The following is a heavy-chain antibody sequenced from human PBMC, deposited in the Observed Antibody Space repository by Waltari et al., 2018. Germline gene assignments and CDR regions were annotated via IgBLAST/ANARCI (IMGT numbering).Heavy chain of an antibody. J-gene: IGHJ5*02. V-gene: IGHV4-38-2*01. D-gene: IGHD3-3*01. CDR1: GYSISSGYY. Sequence: QVQLQESGPGLVKPSETLSLTCAVSGYSISSGYYWGWIRQPPGKGLEWIGSIYHSGSTYYNLSLKSRVTMSVDTSRDQYSLSLRSVAAADTAVYYCARYYGNGEGWLDPWGQGTLVTVSS. CDR3: ARYYGNGEGWLDP. CDR2: IYHSGST.